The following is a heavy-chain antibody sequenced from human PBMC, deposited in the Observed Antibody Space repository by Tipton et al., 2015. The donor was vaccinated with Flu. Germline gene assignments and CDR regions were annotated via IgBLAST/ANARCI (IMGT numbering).Heavy chain of an antibody. CDR1: GGSISNYY. V-gene: IGHV4-4*07. Sequence: TLSLTCTVSGGSISNYYWSWIRQPAGKGLEWIGRIYTSGSTNYNPSLKSRVTMSLDTSKNQFSLKLSSVTAADTAVYYCARELTNTMGRGWFDPWGQGTLVTVSS. CDR3: ARELTNTMGRGWFDP. D-gene: IGHD2-8*01. J-gene: IGHJ5*02. CDR2: IYTSGST.